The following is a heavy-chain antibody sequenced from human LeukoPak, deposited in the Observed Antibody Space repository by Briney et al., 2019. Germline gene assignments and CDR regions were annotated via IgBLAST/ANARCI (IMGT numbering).Heavy chain of an antibody. D-gene: IGHD3-16*01. V-gene: IGHV1-2*02. J-gene: IGHJ5*02. Sequence: GASVKVSCKASGYIFTDYYIHWVRQAPGQGLEWMGWINCNSGGIYYAQKFKGRVTMTRDSSISTAYVELNSLTSDDTGVFFCTRDKSRIWGPWGQGTLVTVSS. CDR1: GYIFTDYY. CDR3: TRDKSRIWGP. CDR2: INCNSGGI.